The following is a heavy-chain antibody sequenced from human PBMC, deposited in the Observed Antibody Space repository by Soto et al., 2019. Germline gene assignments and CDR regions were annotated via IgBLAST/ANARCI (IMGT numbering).Heavy chain of an antibody. V-gene: IGHV1-69*01. CDR3: ARTAGGWELLEDY. D-gene: IGHD1-26*01. CDR1: GGTFSSYA. Sequence: QVQLVQSGAEVKKPGSSVKVSCKASGGTFSSYAISWVRQAQGQGLEWMGGIIPIFGTANYAQKFQGRVTITEDESPSTDDMELSSLRSEYTAVYYCARTAGGWELLEDYWGQGTLVTVSS. J-gene: IGHJ4*02. CDR2: IIPIFGTA.